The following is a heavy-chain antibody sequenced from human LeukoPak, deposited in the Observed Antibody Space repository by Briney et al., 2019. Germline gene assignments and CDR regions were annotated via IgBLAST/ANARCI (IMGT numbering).Heavy chain of an antibody. V-gene: IGHV4-34*01. Sequence: SETLSLTCAVYGGSFSGYYWSWIRQPPGKGLEWIGEINHSGSTNYNPSLKSRVTISVDTSKNQFSLKLSSVTAADTAVYYCARAPPPIAVVITTPVGWFDPWGQGTLVTVSS. CDR3: ARAPPPIAVVITTPVGWFDP. CDR2: INHSGST. D-gene: IGHD3-22*01. CDR1: GGSFSGYY. J-gene: IGHJ5*02.